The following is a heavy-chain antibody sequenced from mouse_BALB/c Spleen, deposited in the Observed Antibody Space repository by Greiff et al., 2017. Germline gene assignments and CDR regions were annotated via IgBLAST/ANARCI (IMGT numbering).Heavy chain of an antibody. CDR2: IWSGGST. V-gene: IGHV2-2*02. Sequence: VQLVESGPGLVQPSQSLSITCTVSGFSLTSYGVHWVRQSPGKGLEWLGVIWSGGSTDYNAAFISRLSISKDNSKSQVFFKMNSLQANDTAIYYCARGRYDWYFDVWGAGTTVTVSS. CDR1: GFSLTSYG. D-gene: IGHD2-14*01. J-gene: IGHJ1*01. CDR3: ARGRYDWYFDV.